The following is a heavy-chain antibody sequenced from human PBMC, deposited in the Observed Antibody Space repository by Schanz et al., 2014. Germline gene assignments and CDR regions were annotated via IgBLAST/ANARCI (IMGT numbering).Heavy chain of an antibody. CDR2: ISIYSGNT. CDR3: ERDRTRYCSTAGCLDDNWFDP. J-gene: IGHJ5*02. Sequence: QVQLVQSGDEVKKPGASVKVSCKTSGYTFSDYGITWVRQAPGQGLEWMGWISIYSGNTNYAQKPQGRLTMTTDTSTSTACMELRSRRSDDTAVYDCERDRTRYCSTAGCLDDNWFDPWGQGTLVIVSS. CDR1: GYTFSDYG. D-gene: IGHD2-2*01. V-gene: IGHV1-18*01.